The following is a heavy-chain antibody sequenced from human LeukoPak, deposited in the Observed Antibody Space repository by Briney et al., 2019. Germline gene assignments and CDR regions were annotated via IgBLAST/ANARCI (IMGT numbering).Heavy chain of an antibody. D-gene: IGHD3-16*01. V-gene: IGHV1-69*13. J-gene: IGHJ4*02. Sequence: GASVKVSCKASRGTVSSYAISCVRQAAGQGLEWMGGIIPIFGTANYAQKFQGRVTIPAAESTTTAYMELSSLRSEDTAVYYCARGYGGYFDYWGQGTLVTVSS. CDR2: IIPIFGTA. CDR1: RGTVSSYA. CDR3: ARGYGGYFDY.